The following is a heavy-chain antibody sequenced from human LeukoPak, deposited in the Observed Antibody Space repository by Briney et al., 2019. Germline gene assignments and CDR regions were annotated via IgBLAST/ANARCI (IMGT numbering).Heavy chain of an antibody. CDR1: GFSFSSYW. Sequence: GGSLRLSCATAGFSFSSYWMSWVRQAPGKGLEWVANIKQDGSEHYYVDSVKGRFTISRDNAKNSLYLQMSGLRAEDTAVYYCARGAVADYWGQGTLVTVSS. D-gene: IGHD6-19*01. V-gene: IGHV3-7*01. CDR3: ARGAVADY. CDR2: IKQDGSEH. J-gene: IGHJ4*02.